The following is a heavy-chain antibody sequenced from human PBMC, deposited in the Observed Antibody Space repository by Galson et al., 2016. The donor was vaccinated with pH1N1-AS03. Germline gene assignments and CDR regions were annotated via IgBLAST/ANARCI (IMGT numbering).Heavy chain of an antibody. D-gene: IGHD3-3*01. J-gene: IGHJ4*02. Sequence: SVKVSCKASGYVFGSYRISWVRQAPGQGLEWMGWISVYNGNTNHAQNLQGRVTMSTDTSTTTAYMELRSLRSDDTAVYYCARGGDSSDIWGQGTLVTVSS. V-gene: IGHV1-18*01. CDR3: ARGGDSSDI. CDR1: GYVFGSYR. CDR2: ISVYNGNT.